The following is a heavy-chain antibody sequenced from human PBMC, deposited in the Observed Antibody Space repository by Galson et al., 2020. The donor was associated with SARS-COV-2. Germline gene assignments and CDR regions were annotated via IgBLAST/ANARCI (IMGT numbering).Heavy chain of an antibody. CDR2: IYPSGST. CDR1: GGSISSGSYY. Sequence: SETLSLTCTVSGGSISSGSYYWSWIRQPAGKGLEWIGHIYPSGSTNYNTSLKSRVTISVDTSKNQFSLKLSSVTAADTAVYYCARVSSVLRFLEWLDSRALDIWGQGTMVTVSS. CDR3: ARVSSVLRFLEWLDSRALDI. J-gene: IGHJ3*02. D-gene: IGHD3-3*01. V-gene: IGHV4-61*09.